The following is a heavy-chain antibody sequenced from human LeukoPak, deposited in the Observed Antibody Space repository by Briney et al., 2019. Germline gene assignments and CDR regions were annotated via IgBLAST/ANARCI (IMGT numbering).Heavy chain of an antibody. CDR2: ISGSGESA. J-gene: IGHJ4*02. Sequence: GGSLRLSCAASGFTFSSYAMTWVRQAPGKGLEWVSEISGSGESAYYGDSVKGRFTISRDNSKNTLYLQMNNLRAGDTAIYYCAREHWDFDYWGQGTLVTVSS. CDR3: AREHWDFDY. CDR1: GFTFSSYA. V-gene: IGHV3-23*01. D-gene: IGHD7-27*01.